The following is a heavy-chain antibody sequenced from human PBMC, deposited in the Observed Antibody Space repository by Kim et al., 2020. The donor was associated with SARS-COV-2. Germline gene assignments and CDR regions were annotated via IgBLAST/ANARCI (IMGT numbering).Heavy chain of an antibody. CDR3: ARDRGGSYGPYYYGMDV. CDR1: GFTFSSYS. D-gene: IGHD1-26*01. V-gene: IGHV3-48*02. J-gene: IGHJ6*02. Sequence: GGSLRLSCAASGFTFSSYSMNWVRQAPGKGLEWVSYISSSSSTIYYADSVKGRFTISKDNAKNSLYLQINSLRDEDTAVYYCARDRGGSYGPYYYGMDVWGQGTTVTVSS. CDR2: ISSSSSTI.